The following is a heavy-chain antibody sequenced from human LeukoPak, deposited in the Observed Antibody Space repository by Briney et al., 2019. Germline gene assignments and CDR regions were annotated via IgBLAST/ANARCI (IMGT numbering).Heavy chain of an antibody. CDR2: INPGGGST. Sequence: ASVKVSCKASGYTFTSYYMHWVRQAPGQGLEWMGIINPGGGSTSYAQKFQGRVTMTRDTSTSTVYMELSSLRSEDTAVCYCAREGNYYDSSGYYDGSWFDPWGQGTLVTVSS. CDR1: GYTFTSYY. V-gene: IGHV1-46*01. CDR3: AREGNYYDSSGYYDGSWFDP. J-gene: IGHJ5*02. D-gene: IGHD3-22*01.